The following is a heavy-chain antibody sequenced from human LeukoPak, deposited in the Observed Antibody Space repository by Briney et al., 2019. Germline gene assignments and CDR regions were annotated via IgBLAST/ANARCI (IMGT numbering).Heavy chain of an antibody. V-gene: IGHV4-59*01. Sequence: PSETLSLTCTVSGGSISSYYWSWIRQPPGKGLEWIGYIYYSGSTNYNPSLKSRVTISVDTSKNQFSLKLSSVTAADTAVYYCASGLVPYCFDYWGQGTLVTVSS. CDR1: GGSISSYY. J-gene: IGHJ4*02. D-gene: IGHD6-6*01. CDR2: IYYSGST. CDR3: ASGLVPYCFDY.